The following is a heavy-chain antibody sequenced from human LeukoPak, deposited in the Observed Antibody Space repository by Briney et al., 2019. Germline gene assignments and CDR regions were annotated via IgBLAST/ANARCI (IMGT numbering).Heavy chain of an antibody. V-gene: IGHV4-34*01. J-gene: IGHJ4*02. Sequence: PSETLSLTCAVYGGTFSGYYWSWIRQPPGKGLEWIGEISHSGSTNYNPSLKSRVTISVDTSKNQFSLKLSSVTAADTAVYYCARGSESGGDIPPYYVAYWGQGTLVTVSS. D-gene: IGHD2-21*02. CDR3: ARGSESGGDIPPYYVAY. CDR2: ISHSGST. CDR1: GGTFSGYY.